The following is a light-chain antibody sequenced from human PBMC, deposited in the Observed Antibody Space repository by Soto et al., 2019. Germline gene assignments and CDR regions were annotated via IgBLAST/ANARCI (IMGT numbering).Light chain of an antibody. Sequence: EIVLTQSPGILSLSPGDGATLSCRASQSVSSGYLAWYQQKPGQAPRLLIYDASSRAPGIPDRFSGGGSGTDFTLTISRLEPEDFAVYYCQQYGRSPYTFGQGTKVDIK. CDR3: QQYGRSPYT. CDR2: DAS. V-gene: IGKV3-20*01. J-gene: IGKJ2*01. CDR1: QSVSSGY.